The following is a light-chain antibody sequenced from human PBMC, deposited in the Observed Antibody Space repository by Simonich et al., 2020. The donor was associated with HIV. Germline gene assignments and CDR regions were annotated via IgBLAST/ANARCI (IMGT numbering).Light chain of an antibody. Sequence: EIVMTQSPATLSVSPGERATLSCRASQSVSRNLAWYQQKPGQAPRRLIYGASTRATGIPARFSGSGSGTEFTLTISSLQSEDFAVYYCQQYNNWWTFGQGTKVEIK. CDR3: QQYNNWWT. J-gene: IGKJ1*01. V-gene: IGKV3-15*01. CDR1: QSVSRN. CDR2: GAS.